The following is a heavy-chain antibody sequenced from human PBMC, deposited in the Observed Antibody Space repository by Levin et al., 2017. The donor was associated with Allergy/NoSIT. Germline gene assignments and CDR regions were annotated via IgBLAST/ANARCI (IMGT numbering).Heavy chain of an antibody. D-gene: IGHD3-10*01. CDR1: GFTFSSYG. J-gene: IGHJ4*02. Sequence: GGSLRLSCAASGFTFSSYGMHWVRQAPGKGLEWVAVIWYDGSNKYYADSVKGRFTISRDNSKNTLYLQMNSLRAEDTAVYYCARGDYYGSGSYYNPIDYWGQGTLVTVSS. CDR2: IWYDGSNK. CDR3: ARGDYYGSGSYYNPIDY. V-gene: IGHV3-33*01.